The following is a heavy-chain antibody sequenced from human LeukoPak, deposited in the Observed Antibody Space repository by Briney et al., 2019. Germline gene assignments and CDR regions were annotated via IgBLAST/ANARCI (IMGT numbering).Heavy chain of an antibody. CDR1: GGTFSSDA. J-gene: IGHJ4*02. CDR2: IIPILGIA. Sequence: SVKVSCKASGGTFSSDAISWVRQAPGQGLEWMGRIIPILGIANYAQKFQGRVTITADKSTSTAYMELSSLRSEDTAVYYCARELTAIPAALRYWGQGTLVTVSS. D-gene: IGHD2-21*02. V-gene: IGHV1-69*04. CDR3: ARELTAIPAALRY.